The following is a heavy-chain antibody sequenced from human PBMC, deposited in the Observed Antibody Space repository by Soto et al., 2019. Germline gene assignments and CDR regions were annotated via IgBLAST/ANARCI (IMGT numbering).Heavy chain of an antibody. J-gene: IGHJ6*03. CDR2: IYPGDSDT. CDR3: ASLNCSSTSCYYYYYYMDV. D-gene: IGHD2-2*01. V-gene: IGHV5-51*01. CDR1: GYSFTSYW. Sequence: GESLKISCKGSGYSFTSYWIGWVRQMPGKGLEWMGIIYPGDSDTRYSPSFQGQVTISADKSISTAYLQWSSLKASDTAVYYCASLNCSSTSCYYYYYYMDVWGKGTTVTVSS.